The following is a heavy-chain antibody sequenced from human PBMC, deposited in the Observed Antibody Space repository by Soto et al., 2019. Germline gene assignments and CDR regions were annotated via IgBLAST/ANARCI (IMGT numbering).Heavy chain of an antibody. J-gene: IGHJ5*02. V-gene: IGHV1-18*04. CDR3: AREEYRQVDH. D-gene: IGHD3-16*02. CDR1: GYTFTNYG. CDR2: ISTNTGHT. Sequence: QVQLVQSGAEVKKPGAPVKVSCKASGYTFTNYGISWVRQAPGQGLEWMGWISTNTGHTDYARNLRGRVTMTTDASTTTAYMELRSLTSDDTAIYFCAREEYRQVDHWGQGTLVTVSS.